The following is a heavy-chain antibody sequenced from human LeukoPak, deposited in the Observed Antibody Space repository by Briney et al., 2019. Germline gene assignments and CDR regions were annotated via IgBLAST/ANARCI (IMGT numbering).Heavy chain of an antibody. J-gene: IGHJ4*02. CDR1: GFTFSSYG. CDR2: IRYDGSNK. CDR3: AKVTVVVVAATPSDY. D-gene: IGHD2-15*01. V-gene: IGHV3-30*02. Sequence: PGGSLRLSCAASGFTFSSYGMHWVRQAPGKGLEWVAFIRYDGSNKYYADSVKGRFTISRDNSKNTLYLQMNSLRAEDTAVYYCAKVTVVVVAATPSDYWGPGTLVTVTS.